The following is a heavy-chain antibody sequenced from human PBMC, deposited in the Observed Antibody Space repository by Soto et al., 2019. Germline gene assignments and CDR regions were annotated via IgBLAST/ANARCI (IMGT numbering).Heavy chain of an antibody. Sequence: QITLKESGPTLVKPTQTLTLTCTFSGFSLSTSGVGVGWIRQPPGKALEGHVIIYWDDDKRYSPSLRSRLTITEYTSKNQVVLAMTTVDLEDTATYFCAHRRIGVSQWNYGDFDYWGQGTLVTVSS. J-gene: IGHJ4*02. CDR1: GFSLSTSGVG. V-gene: IGHV2-5*02. CDR2: IYWDDDK. D-gene: IGHD1-7*01. CDR3: AHRRIGVSQWNYGDFDY.